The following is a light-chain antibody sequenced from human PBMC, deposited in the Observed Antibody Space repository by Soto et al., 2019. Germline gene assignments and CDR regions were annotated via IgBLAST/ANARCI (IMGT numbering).Light chain of an antibody. Sequence: EIVLTQSPATLSLSPGEGASLSCAASENVRSNYIVWYQQKPGLAPRLLIFEASTRASGIPDRFSGSGSGRDLTLTITRVEPEDFAMYYCQQFGSPPITFGQGTRLDFK. CDR3: QQFGSPPIT. CDR2: EAS. V-gene: IGKV3D-20*01. CDR1: ENVRSNY. J-gene: IGKJ5*01.